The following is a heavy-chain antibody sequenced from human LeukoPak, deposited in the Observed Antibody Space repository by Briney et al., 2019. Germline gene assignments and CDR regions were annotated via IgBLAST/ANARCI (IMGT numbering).Heavy chain of an antibody. Sequence: GGSLRLSCAASGFTFRSYSMNWVRQAPGKGLEWVSSISSSSSYIYYADSVKGRFTISRDNAKNSLYLQMNSLRAEDTAVYYCARDGGDSPWFDPWGQGTLVTVSS. D-gene: IGHD2-21*02. CDR3: ARDGGDSPWFDP. CDR2: ISSSSSYI. CDR1: GFTFRSYS. J-gene: IGHJ5*02. V-gene: IGHV3-21*04.